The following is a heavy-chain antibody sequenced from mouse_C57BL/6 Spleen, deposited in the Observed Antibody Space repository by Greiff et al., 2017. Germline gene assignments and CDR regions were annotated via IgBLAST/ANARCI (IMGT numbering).Heavy chain of an antibody. Sequence: VQLQQSGAELVRPGASVTLSCKASGYTFTDYEMHWVKQTPVHGLEWIGAIDPETGGTAYNQKFKGKAILTADKSSSTAYMELRSLTSEDSAVYYCTRGRYYARDYWGQGTSVTVSS. CDR1: GYTFTDYE. CDR3: TRGRYYARDY. V-gene: IGHV1-15*01. J-gene: IGHJ4*01. CDR2: IDPETGGT.